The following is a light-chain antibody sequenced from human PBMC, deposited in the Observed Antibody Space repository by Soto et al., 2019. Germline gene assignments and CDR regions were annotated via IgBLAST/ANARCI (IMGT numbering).Light chain of an antibody. V-gene: IGLV2-8*01. CDR1: SSDVGRYNY. Sequence: QSVLTQPPSASGSPGQSVTISCTGTSSDVGRYNYVSWYQQHPGKAPKLMIYEVNKRPSGVPDRFSGSKSGNTASLTISGLQAEDEADYYCCSYAGSYTWVFGGGTKLTVL. CDR2: EVN. J-gene: IGLJ3*02. CDR3: CSYAGSYTWV.